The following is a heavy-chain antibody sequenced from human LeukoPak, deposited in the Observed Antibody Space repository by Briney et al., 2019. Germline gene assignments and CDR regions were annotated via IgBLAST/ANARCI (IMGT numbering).Heavy chain of an antibody. V-gene: IGHV3-21*01. CDR2: ISSSSSYI. D-gene: IGHD2-21*01. CDR1: GFTFSSYS. CDR3: ARGQVIAVTRLASFDI. Sequence: GGSLRLSCAASGFTFSSYSMNWVRQAPGKGLEWVSSISSSSSYIYYADSVKGRFTISRDNAKNSLYLQMSSLRAEDTAVYYCARGQVIAVTRLASFDIWGQGTMVTVSS. J-gene: IGHJ3*02.